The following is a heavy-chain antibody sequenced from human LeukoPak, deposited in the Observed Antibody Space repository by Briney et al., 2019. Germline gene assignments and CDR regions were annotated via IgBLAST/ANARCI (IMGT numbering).Heavy chain of an antibody. V-gene: IGHV4-59*01. CDR1: GGSISSYY. D-gene: IGHD6-19*01. Sequence: SETLSLTCTVSGGSISSYYWSWIRQPPGKGLEWIGYIYYSGSTNYNPSLKSRVAISVDTSKNQFSLKLSSVTAADTAVYYCARWDDSAWGFGNWGPGTLVTVSS. J-gene: IGHJ4*02. CDR3: ARWDDSAWGFGN. CDR2: IYYSGST.